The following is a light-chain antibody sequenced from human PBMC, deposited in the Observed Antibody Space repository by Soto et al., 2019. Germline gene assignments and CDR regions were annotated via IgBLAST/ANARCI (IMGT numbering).Light chain of an antibody. J-gene: IGKJ2*01. CDR2: GAS. V-gene: IGKV3-20*01. Sequence: EIVLTQSPGTLSLSPGERATLSCRASQSVSSSYLAWYQQKPGQAPRLLIDGASSRATGTPDKFSGSWSGTNVTLTISRLEPEDFAVYYCQQYGSSPPYTFGQGTKLEI. CDR3: QQYGSSPPYT. CDR1: QSVSSSY.